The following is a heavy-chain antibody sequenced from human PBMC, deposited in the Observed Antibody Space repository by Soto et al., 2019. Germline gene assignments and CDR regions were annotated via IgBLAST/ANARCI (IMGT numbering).Heavy chain of an antibody. J-gene: IGHJ4*02. Sequence: TSETLSLTCTVSGGSVSSGSYYWSWIRQPPGKGLEWIGYIYYSGSTNYNPSLKSRVTISVDTSKNQFSLKLSSVTAADTAVYYCARDRDYGGNTHFDYWGQGTLVTVSS. D-gene: IGHD4-17*01. CDR1: GGSVSSGSYY. CDR2: IYYSGST. CDR3: ARDRDYGGNTHFDY. V-gene: IGHV4-61*01.